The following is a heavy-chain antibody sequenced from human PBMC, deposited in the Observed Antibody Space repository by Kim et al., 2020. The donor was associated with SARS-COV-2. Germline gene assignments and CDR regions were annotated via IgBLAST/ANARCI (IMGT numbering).Heavy chain of an antibody. CDR1: GFTFSSYA. CDR2: ISYDGSNK. V-gene: IGHV3-30*04. Sequence: GGSLRLSCAASGFTFSSYAMHWVRQAPGKGLEWVAVISYDGSNKYYADSVKGRFTISRDNSKNTLYLQMNSLRAEDTAVYYCARDYYDSSDDAFDIWGQGTMVTVSS. CDR3: ARDYYDSSDDAFDI. D-gene: IGHD3-22*01. J-gene: IGHJ3*02.